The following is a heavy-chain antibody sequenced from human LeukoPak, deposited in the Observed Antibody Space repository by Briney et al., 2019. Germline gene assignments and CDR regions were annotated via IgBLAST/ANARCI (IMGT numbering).Heavy chain of an antibody. J-gene: IGHJ4*02. CDR2: ISAYNGNT. Sequence: ASVKVSCEASGYTFTSYGISWVRQAPGQGLEWMGWISAYNGNTNYAQKLQGRVTMTTDTSTSTAYMELRSLRSDDTAVYYCARDLSGSYGSGSYPKYWGQGTLVTVSS. CDR1: GYTFTSYG. CDR3: ARDLSGSYGSGSYPKY. V-gene: IGHV1-18*01. D-gene: IGHD3-10*01.